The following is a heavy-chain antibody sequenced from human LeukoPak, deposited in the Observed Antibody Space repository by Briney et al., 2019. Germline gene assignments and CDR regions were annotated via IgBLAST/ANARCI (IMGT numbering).Heavy chain of an antibody. J-gene: IGHJ4*02. CDR3: ARVLYSGYDSTHLETNYYFDY. D-gene: IGHD5-12*01. Sequence: PGGSLRLSCAASGFTFSSYSMNWVRQAPGKGLEWVSSISSSGTYVYYADSVKGRFTISRDNSKNTLYLQMNSLRAEDTAVYYCARVLYSGYDSTHLETNYYFDYWGQGTLVTVSS. CDR1: GFTFSSYS. V-gene: IGHV3-21*01. CDR2: ISSSGTYV.